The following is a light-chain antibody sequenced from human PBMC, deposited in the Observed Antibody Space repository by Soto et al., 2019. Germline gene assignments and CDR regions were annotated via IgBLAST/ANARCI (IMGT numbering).Light chain of an antibody. CDR2: GAS. J-gene: IGKJ1*01. V-gene: IGKV3-15*01. Sequence: EIVLTQSPGTLSLSPGERATLSCRASQSVDKYLAWYQQKPGQAPRLLIYGASTRATGIPARFSGSGSGTEFTLTISSLQSEDFAVYYCQQYNNWPPTFGQGTKVDIK. CDR3: QQYNNWPPT. CDR1: QSVDKY.